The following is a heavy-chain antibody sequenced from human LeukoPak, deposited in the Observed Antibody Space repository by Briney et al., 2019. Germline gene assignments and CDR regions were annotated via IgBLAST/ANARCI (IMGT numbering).Heavy chain of an antibody. J-gene: IGHJ3*02. CDR2: ISSSSSYI. D-gene: IGHD2-21*02. V-gene: IGHV3-21*01. Sequence: GGSLRLSCAASGFTFSSYSVNWVRQAPGKGLECVSSISSSSSYIYYADSVKGRFTISRDNAKNSLYLQMNSLRAEDTAVYCCARVLYCGGDCYHLDAFDIWGQGKMVTVSS. CDR1: GFTFSSYS. CDR3: ARVLYCGGDCYHLDAFDI.